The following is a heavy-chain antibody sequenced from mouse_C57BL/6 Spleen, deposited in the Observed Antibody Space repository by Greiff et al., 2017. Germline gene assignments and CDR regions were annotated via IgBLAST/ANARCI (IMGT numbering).Heavy chain of an antibody. CDR2: IWSGGST. CDR3: ARNDYDGAY. J-gene: IGHJ3*01. CDR1: GFSLTSYG. Sequence: VQVVESGAGLVQPSQSLSITCTVSGFSLTSYGVHWVRQSPGKGLEWLGVIWSGGSTDYNAAFISRLSISKDNSKSQVFFKMNSLQADDTAIYYCARNDYDGAYWGQGTLVTVSA. D-gene: IGHD2-4*01. V-gene: IGHV2-2*01.